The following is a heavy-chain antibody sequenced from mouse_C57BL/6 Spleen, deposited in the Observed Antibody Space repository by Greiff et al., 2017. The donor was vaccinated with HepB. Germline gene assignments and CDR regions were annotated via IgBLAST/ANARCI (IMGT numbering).Heavy chain of an antibody. D-gene: IGHD2-4*01. CDR3: AREWKNYDYDSWFAY. CDR1: GYTFTSYW. V-gene: IGHV1-52*01. CDR2: IDPSDSET. Sequence: VQLQQSGAELVRPGSSVKLSCKASGYTFTSYWMHWVKQRPIQGLEWIGNIDPSDSETHYNQKFKDKATLTVDKSSSTAYMQLSSLTSEDSAVYYGAREWKNYDYDSWFAYWGQGTLVTVSA. J-gene: IGHJ3*01.